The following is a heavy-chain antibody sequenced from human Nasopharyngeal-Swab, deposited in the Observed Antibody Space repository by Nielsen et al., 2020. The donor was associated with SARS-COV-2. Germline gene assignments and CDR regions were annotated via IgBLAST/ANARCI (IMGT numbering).Heavy chain of an antibody. J-gene: IGHJ6*02. V-gene: IGHV4-39*01. CDR2: IYYSGST. CDR3: ARYPRTYYDFWSGYYTGNSLWYYYYGMDV. D-gene: IGHD3-3*01. CDR1: GGSISSSSYY. Sequence: SETLSLTCTVSGGSISSSSYYWGWIRQPPGKGLEWIGSIYYSGSTYYNPSLKSRVTISVDTSKNQFSLKLSSVTAADTAVYYCARYPRTYYDFWSGYYTGNSLWYYYYGMDVWGQGTTVTVSS.